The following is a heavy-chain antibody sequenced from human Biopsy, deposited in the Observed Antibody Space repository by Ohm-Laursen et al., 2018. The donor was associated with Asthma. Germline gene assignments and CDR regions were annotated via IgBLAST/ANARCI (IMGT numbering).Heavy chain of an antibody. CDR3: ARKAGSCISRTCYSLDF. V-gene: IGHV1-69*13. D-gene: IGHD2-2*01. Sequence: SVKVPCKSLGGTFNTYVIGWVRQAPGQGLEWMGGINSVFGTTTYPQKFQDRVTITADDSTSTVYMELSSLGSEDTAVYYCARKAGSCISRTCYSLDFWGQGTLVTVSS. J-gene: IGHJ4*02. CDR2: INSVFGTT. CDR1: GGTFNTYV.